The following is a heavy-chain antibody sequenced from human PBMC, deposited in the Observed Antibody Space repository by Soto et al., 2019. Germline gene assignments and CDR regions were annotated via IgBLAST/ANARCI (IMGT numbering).Heavy chain of an antibody. Sequence: GGSLRLSCGASGFSFISYSMHWGRQAPGKGLEWVAVISYDGSNKYYADSVKGRFTITRDSSKNTVSLQMNSLRLEDTAVYYCARAPPRGIAAPGTWGSGMDVWGQGTTVTVSS. CDR3: ARAPPRGIAAPGTWGSGMDV. CDR1: GFSFISYS. CDR2: ISYDGSNK. D-gene: IGHD6-13*01. J-gene: IGHJ6*02. V-gene: IGHV3-30*04.